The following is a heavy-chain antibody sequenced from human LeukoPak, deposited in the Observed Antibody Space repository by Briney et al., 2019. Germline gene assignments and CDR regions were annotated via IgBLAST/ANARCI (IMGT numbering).Heavy chain of an antibody. J-gene: IGHJ4*02. CDR1: GYTFTSYG. D-gene: IGHD5-24*01. CDR3: ARRRSGRDGYNFGY. Sequence: ASVKVSRKASGYTFTSYGISWVRQAPGQGLEWMGWISAYNGNTNYAQKLQGRVTMTTDTSTSTAYMELRSLRSDDTAVYYCARRRSGRDGYNFGYWGQGTLVTVSS. V-gene: IGHV1-18*01. CDR2: ISAYNGNT.